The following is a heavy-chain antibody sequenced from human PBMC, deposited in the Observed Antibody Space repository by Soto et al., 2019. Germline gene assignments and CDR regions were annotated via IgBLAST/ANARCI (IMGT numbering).Heavy chain of an antibody. CDR2: IYHTMNT. D-gene: IGHD4-17*01. V-gene: IGHV4-59*11. CDR1: GVSIGSHF. J-gene: IGHJ3*02. CDR3: ARLQSTVVTALDI. Sequence: QVQLQESGPRLVRPSETLSLTCSVSGVSIGSHFWSWIRQAPGKGPELVGYIYHTMNTNYNPALKSRVTISMDTSENQLSLQLSSVTAADSAVYYCARLQSTVVTALDIWGQGTIVTVSS.